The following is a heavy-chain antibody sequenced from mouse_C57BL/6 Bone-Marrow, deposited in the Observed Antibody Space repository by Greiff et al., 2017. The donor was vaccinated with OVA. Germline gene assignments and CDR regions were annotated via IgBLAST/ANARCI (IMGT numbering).Heavy chain of an antibody. CDR3: VYGYYAMDY. D-gene: IGHD1-1*02. CDR2: INPNNGGT. Sequence: VQLQQSGPELVKPGASVKMSCKASGYTFTDYNMHWVKQSHGKSLEWIGYINPNNGGTSYNQKFKGKATLTVNKSSSTAYMELRSLTSEDSAVYYCVYGYYAMDYWGQGTSVTVSS. V-gene: IGHV1-22*01. CDR1: GYTFTDYN. J-gene: IGHJ4*01.